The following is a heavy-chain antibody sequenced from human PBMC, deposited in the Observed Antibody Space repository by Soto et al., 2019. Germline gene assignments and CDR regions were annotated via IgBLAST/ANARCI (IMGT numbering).Heavy chain of an antibody. J-gene: IGHJ4*02. CDR1: GGSISSYF. CDR2: VYYTGTT. CDR3: ARDLAAVPRAFDY. V-gene: IGHV4-59*01. Sequence: QVQLQESGPGLLKPSETLSLTCTVSGGSISSYFYIWVRQPPGKGLEWIGSVYYTGTTDYNPSLKSRVTISVVTSKTQFSLNLRSVTAADTAVYYCARDLAAVPRAFDYWGRGTLVTVSS. D-gene: IGHD6-13*01.